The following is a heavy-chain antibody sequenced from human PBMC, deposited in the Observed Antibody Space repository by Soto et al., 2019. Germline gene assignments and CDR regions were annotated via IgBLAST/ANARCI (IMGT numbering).Heavy chain of an antibody. CDR3: ASTNYYYDSSGYYPSGY. D-gene: IGHD3-22*01. CDR1: GGTFSSYS. CDR2: IIPIFGTA. V-gene: IGHV1-69*06. J-gene: IGHJ4*02. Sequence: GASVNVSCKSSGGTFSSYSISWVRQAPGQGLEWMGGIIPIFGTANYAQKFQGRVTITADKSTSTAYMELSSLRSEDTAVYYCASTNYYYDSSGYYPSGYWGQGTLVTVSS.